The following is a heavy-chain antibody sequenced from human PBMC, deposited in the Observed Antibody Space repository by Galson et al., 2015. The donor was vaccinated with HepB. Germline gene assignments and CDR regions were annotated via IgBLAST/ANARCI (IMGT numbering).Heavy chain of an antibody. CDR2: IIPILGIA. Sequence: SVKVSCKASGGTFSSYTISWVRQAPGQGLEWMGRIIPILGIANYAQKFQGRVTITADKSTSTAYMELSSLRSEDTAVYYCARGAITIFRTYYYYYMDVWGKGTTVTVSS. CDR3: ARGAITIFRTYYYYYMDV. V-gene: IGHV1-69*02. J-gene: IGHJ6*03. D-gene: IGHD3-3*01. CDR1: GGTFSSYT.